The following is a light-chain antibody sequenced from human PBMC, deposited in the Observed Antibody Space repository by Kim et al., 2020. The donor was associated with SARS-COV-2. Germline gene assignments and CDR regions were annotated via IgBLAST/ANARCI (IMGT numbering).Light chain of an antibody. J-gene: IGLJ3*02. CDR1: SSDVGVYNY. Sequence: QSITSSCTGTSSDVGVYNYVSWYQQHPGKAPKLMIYDVSKRPSGVSNRFSGSKSGNTASLTISGLQAEDEADYYCSSYTSSSTWVFGGGTQLTVL. V-gene: IGLV2-14*04. CDR2: DVS. CDR3: SSYTSSSTWV.